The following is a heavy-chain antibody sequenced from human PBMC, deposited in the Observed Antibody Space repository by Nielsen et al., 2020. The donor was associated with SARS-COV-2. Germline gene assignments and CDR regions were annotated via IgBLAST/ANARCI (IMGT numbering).Heavy chain of an antibody. J-gene: IGHJ4*02. CDR2: ISYDGSNK. CDR3: ARTGIAVAGIDFDY. V-gene: IGHV3-30-3*01. D-gene: IGHD6-19*01. CDR1: GFTFSSYA. Sequence: GESLKISCAASGFTFSSYAMHWVRQAPGKGLEWVAVISYDGSNKYYADSVKGRFTISRDNSKNTLYLQMNSLRADDTAVYYYARTGIAVAGIDFDYWGQGTLVTVSS.